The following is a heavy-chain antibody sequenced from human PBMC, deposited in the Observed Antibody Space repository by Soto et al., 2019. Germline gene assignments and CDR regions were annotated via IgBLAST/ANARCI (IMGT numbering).Heavy chain of an antibody. D-gene: IGHD1-1*01. V-gene: IGHV4-31*03. Sequence: SETLSLTCTVSGGSISSGGYYWSWIRQHPGKGLEWIGYIYYSGSTYYNPSLNSRVTISVDTSKNQFSLKLSSVTAADTAVYYCARWPQLDPRFDYWGQGTLVTVSS. CDR2: IYYSGST. CDR3: ARWPQLDPRFDY. J-gene: IGHJ4*02. CDR1: GGSISSGGYY.